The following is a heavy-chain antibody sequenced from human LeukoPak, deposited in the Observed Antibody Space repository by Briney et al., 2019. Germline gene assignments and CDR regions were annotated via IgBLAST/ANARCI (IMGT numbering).Heavy chain of an antibody. CDR3: AKVGVSSWAHFDY. CDR2: VTGSAGST. J-gene: IGHJ4*02. V-gene: IGHV3-23*01. CDR1: GFMFSSYV. D-gene: IGHD6-13*01. Sequence: QLGGSLRLSCAASGFMFSSYVMTWVRQTPGKGLEWVSSVTGSAGSTFYTDSVKGRFTISRDNSKNTLYLHMNSLRAEDTAVYYCAKVGVSSWAHFDYWGQGTLVTVSS.